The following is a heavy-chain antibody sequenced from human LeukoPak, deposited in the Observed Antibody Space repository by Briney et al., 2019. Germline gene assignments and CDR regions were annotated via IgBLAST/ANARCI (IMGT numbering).Heavy chain of an antibody. J-gene: IGHJ4*02. D-gene: IGHD3-10*01. Sequence: GGSLRLSCAASGFTFSSYSMNWVRQAPGKGLEWVSSISSSSSYIYYADSVKGRFTISRDNAKNSLYLQMNSLRAEDTAVYYCASWNLLFGELHDYWGQGTLVTVSS. CDR3: ASWNLLFGELHDY. CDR1: GFTFSSYS. CDR2: ISSSSSYI. V-gene: IGHV3-21*01.